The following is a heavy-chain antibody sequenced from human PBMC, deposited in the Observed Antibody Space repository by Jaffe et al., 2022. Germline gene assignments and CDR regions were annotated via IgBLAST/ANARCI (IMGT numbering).Heavy chain of an antibody. V-gene: IGHV1-69*08. CDR1: GGTFSSYT. CDR3: ARDKSKDIVVVPAAMGQDHDAFDI. CDR2: IIPILGIA. D-gene: IGHD2-2*01. J-gene: IGHJ3*02. Sequence: QVQLVQSGAEVKKPGSSVKVSCKASGGTFSSYTISWVRQAPGQGLEWMGRIIPILGIANYAQKFQGRVTITADKSTSTAYMELSSLRSEDTAVYYCARDKSKDIVVVPAAMGQDHDAFDIWGQGTKVTVSS.